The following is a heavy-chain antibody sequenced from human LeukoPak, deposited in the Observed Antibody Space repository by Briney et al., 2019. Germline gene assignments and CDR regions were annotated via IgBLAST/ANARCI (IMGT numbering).Heavy chain of an antibody. Sequence: GSLRLSCAASGFTFSSYGMHWVRQAPGKGLEWVAVIWYDGSNKYYADSVKGRFTISRDNSKNTLYLQMNSLRAEDTAVYYCARALLKYYYYGMDVWGQGTTVTVSS. CDR1: GFTFSSYG. D-gene: IGHD1-26*01. CDR3: ARALLKYYYYGMDV. CDR2: IWYDGSNK. V-gene: IGHV3-33*01. J-gene: IGHJ6*02.